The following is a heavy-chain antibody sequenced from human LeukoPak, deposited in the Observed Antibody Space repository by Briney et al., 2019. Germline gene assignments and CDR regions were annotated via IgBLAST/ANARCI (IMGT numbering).Heavy chain of an antibody. CDR3: ARDRDLSGGMDV. Sequence: SETLSLTCAVSGYSISSGYYWGWIRQPPGKGLEWIGSIYHSGSTYYNPSLKGRVTISVDTSKNQLSLKLSSVTAADTAVYYCARDRDLSGGMDVWGKGTTVTVSS. CDR1: GYSISSGYY. D-gene: IGHD3-10*01. V-gene: IGHV4-38-2*02. CDR2: IYHSGST. J-gene: IGHJ6*04.